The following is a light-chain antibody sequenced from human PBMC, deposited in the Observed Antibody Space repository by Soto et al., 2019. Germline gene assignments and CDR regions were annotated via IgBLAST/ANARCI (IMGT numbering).Light chain of an antibody. CDR2: EVS. CDR3: CSYAGRYTYV. J-gene: IGLJ1*01. CDR1: SSDVGGYNY. Sequence: QSALTQPASVSGSPGQSITISCTGTSSDVGGYNYVSWYQHHPGKAPKLMIYEVSNRPSGVSNRFSGSKSGNTASLTISGLQAEDEADYYCCSYAGRYTYVFGTGTKLTVL. V-gene: IGLV2-14*01.